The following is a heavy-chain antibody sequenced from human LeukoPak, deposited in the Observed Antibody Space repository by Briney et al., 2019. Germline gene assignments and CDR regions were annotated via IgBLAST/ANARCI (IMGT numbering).Heavy chain of an antibody. D-gene: IGHD1-26*01. V-gene: IGHV3-21*01. CDR3: ARSIGGFYSGSYSDY. CDR1: GFTFSSYS. CDR2: ISSSSSYI. Sequence: GGSLRLSCAASGFTFSSYSMNWVRQAPGKGLEWVSSISSSSSYIYYADSVKGRFTISRDNAKNSLYLQMNSLRAEDTAVYYCARSIGGFYSGSYSDYWGQGTLVTVSS. J-gene: IGHJ4*02.